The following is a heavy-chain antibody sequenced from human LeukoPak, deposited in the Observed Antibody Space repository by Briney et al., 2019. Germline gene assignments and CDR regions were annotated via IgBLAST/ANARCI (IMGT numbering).Heavy chain of an antibody. D-gene: IGHD2/OR15-2a*01. CDR2: IYHSGHT. Sequence: SETLSLTCTVSGVSISSDYWSWIRQPPGKGLEWIGYIYHSGHTMSNPSLKSRVTISIDTSNNQFSLKLSSVTAADTAVYYCARRPFQYPFDYWGPGTLVSVSS. V-gene: IGHV4-59*08. CDR1: GVSISSDY. CDR3: ARRPFQYPFDY. J-gene: IGHJ4*02.